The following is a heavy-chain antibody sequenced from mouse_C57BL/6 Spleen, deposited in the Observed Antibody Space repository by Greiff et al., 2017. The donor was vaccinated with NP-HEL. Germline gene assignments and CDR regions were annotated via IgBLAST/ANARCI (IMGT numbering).Heavy chain of an antibody. Sequence: QVQLQQPGAELVMPGASVKLSCKASGYTFTSYWMHWVKQRPGQGLEWIGEIDPSDSYTNYNQKFKGKSTLTVDKSSSTAYMQLRSLTSEDSAVYYCERGGYYGSRGLPYWYFDVWGTGTTVTVSS. J-gene: IGHJ1*03. CDR2: IDPSDSYT. CDR1: GYTFTSYW. D-gene: IGHD1-1*01. CDR3: ERGGYYGSRGLPYWYFDV. V-gene: IGHV1-69*01.